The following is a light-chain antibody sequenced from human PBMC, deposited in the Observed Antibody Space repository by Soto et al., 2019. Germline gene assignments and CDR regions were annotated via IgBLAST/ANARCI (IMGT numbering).Light chain of an antibody. Sequence: QSVLTQAPSVSGAPGQRVTISCTGSSYNIGANYDVHWYRQLPGTAPKLVIFGNTNRPSGVPDRFSGSKSGTSASLAITGLQAEDEADYYCQSYDGSLSAHVFGTGTKVTVL. CDR3: QSYDGSLSAHV. J-gene: IGLJ1*01. CDR1: SYNIGANYD. CDR2: GNT. V-gene: IGLV1-40*01.